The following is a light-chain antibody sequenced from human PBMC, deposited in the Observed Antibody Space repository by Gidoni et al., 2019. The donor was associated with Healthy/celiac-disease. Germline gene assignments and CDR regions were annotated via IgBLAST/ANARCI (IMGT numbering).Light chain of an antibody. CDR3: QAWDSSAADVV. Sequence: YELTQPPSVSVSPGQTATITCSGDKLGDKSASWYQQKPVHSPVLVIHQDNKRPSGIPARYSGSHSGNTATLTISGTQAMDEADYYCQAWDSSAADVVFGGGTKLTVL. V-gene: IGLV3-1*01. J-gene: IGLJ2*01. CDR2: QDN. CDR1: KLGDKS.